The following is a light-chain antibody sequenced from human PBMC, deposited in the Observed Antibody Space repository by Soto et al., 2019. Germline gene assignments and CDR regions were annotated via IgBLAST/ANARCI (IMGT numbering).Light chain of an antibody. Sequence: EIVLTQSPATLSLSPGEGATLSCRASLSVSSNLAWYQQQAGQAPRLLIFAASNRATGIPARYSGSGSGTDVTMTISSLEPEAFAVYYCQHRNNFGGGTKVEI. CDR2: AAS. V-gene: IGKV3-11*01. J-gene: IGKJ4*01. CDR3: QHRNN. CDR1: LSVSSN.